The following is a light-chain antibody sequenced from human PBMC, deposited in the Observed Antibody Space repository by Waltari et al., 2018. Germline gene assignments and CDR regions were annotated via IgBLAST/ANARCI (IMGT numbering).Light chain of an antibody. CDR3: QQALT. V-gene: IGKV1-5*01. CDR2: DAS. Sequence: DIQMTQSPSTLSASVGDRVTITCRASQSISSWLAWYQQKPGKAPKPLIYDASSLESGVPSRFSGSGSGTEFTLTISSLQPDDFATYYCQQALTFGGGTKVEIK. J-gene: IGKJ4*01. CDR1: QSISSW.